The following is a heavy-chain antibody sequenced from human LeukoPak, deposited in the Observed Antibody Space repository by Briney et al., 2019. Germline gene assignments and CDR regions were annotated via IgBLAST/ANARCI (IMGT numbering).Heavy chain of an antibody. CDR2: ISGSGGST. J-gene: IGHJ3*01. CDR3: AKDRGDIVVVPAXLRX. CDR1: GFTFSGYA. D-gene: IGHD2-2*01. Sequence: PGGSLRLSCAASGFTFSGYAMSWVRQAPGKGLEWVSAISGSGGSTYYADSVKGRFTISRDNSKNTLYLQMNSLRAEDTAVYYCAKDRGDIVVVPAXLRXWGQXXMVT. V-gene: IGHV3-23*01.